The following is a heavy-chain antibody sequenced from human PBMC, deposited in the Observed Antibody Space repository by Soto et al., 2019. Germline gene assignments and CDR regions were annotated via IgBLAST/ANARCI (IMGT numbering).Heavy chain of an antibody. CDR2: ISAYNGNT. J-gene: IGHJ6*02. CDR1: GYTFTSYG. D-gene: IGHD2-15*01. CDR3: ARDPATYCSGGRCYSYYYYGMDV. Sequence: QVPLVQSGAEVKKPGASVKVSCKASGYTFTSYGISWVRQAPGQGLEWMGWISAYNGNTTYAQKLQVRVTMTTDTSTSTADMELRGLRSDDTAVYYCARDPATYCSGGRCYSYYYYGMDVWGQGTTVTVSS. V-gene: IGHV1-18*01.